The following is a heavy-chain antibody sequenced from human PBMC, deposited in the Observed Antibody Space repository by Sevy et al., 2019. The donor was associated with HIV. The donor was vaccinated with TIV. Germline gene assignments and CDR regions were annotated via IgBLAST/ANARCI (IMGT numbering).Heavy chain of an antibody. CDR2: ISSSSSYI. CDR3: AGDGRSHGGSYTGPDYYYYYMDV. Sequence: GGSLRLSCAASGFTFSSYSMNWVRQAPGKGLEWVSSISSSSSYIYYAGSVKGRFTITRDNAKNSLYLQMNSLRAEDTAVYYWAGDGRSHGGSYTGPDYYYYYMDVWGKGTTVTVSS. J-gene: IGHJ6*03. CDR1: GFTFSSYS. V-gene: IGHV3-21*01. D-gene: IGHD1-26*01.